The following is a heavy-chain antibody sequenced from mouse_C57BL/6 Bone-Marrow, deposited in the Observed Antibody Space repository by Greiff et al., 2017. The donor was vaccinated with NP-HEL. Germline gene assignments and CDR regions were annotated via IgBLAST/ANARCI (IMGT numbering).Heavy chain of an antibody. V-gene: IGHV5-6*01. J-gene: IGHJ3*01. CDR2: ISSGGSYT. CDR1: GFTFSSYG. CDR3: ARQLYDYSPWFAY. Sequence: DVQLVESGGDLVKPGGSLKLSCAASGFTFSSYGMSWVRQTPDKRLEWVATISSGGSYTYYPDSVKGRFTISRDNAKNTLYLQMSSLKAEDTAMYYCARQLYDYSPWFAYWGQGTLVTVSA. D-gene: IGHD2-4*01.